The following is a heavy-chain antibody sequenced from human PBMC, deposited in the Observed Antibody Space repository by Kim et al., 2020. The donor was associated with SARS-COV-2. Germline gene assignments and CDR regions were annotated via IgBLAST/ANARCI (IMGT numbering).Heavy chain of an antibody. D-gene: IGHD5-18*01. Sequence: GGSLRLSCAASGFTVSSNYMSWVRQAPGKGLEWVSVIYSGGSTYYADSVKGRFTISRDNSKNTLYLQMNSLRAEDTAVYYCAREGPGGGYSYGTLYYYYGMDVWGQGTTVTVSS. V-gene: IGHV3-66*02. J-gene: IGHJ6*02. CDR1: GFTVSSNY. CDR2: IYSGGST. CDR3: AREGPGGGYSYGTLYYYYGMDV.